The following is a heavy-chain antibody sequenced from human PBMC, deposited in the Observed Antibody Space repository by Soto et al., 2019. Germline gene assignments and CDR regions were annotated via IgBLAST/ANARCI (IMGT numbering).Heavy chain of an antibody. J-gene: IGHJ4*02. Sequence: LRLSCAASGFTFSSYGMHWVRQAPGKGLEWVAVISYDGSNKYYADSVKGRFTISRDNSKNTLYLQMNSLRAEDTAVYYCAKPLGSSSCFDYWGQGTLVTVSS. CDR3: AKPLGSSSCFDY. D-gene: IGHD6-13*01. CDR1: GFTFSSYG. CDR2: ISYDGSNK. V-gene: IGHV3-30*18.